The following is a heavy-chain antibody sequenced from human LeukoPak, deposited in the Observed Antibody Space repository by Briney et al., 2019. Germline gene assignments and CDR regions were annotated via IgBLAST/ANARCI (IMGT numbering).Heavy chain of an antibody. V-gene: IGHV3-30*04. CDR3: ASALESPFGGLFV. J-gene: IGHJ4*02. CDR2: ISYDGSNK. Sequence: GRSLRLSCAASGFTFSSYAMHWVRQAPGKGLEWVAVISYDGSNKYYAGSVKGRFTISRDNSKNTLYLQMNSLRAEDTALYSCASALESPFGGLFVWGQGTLVTVSS. CDR1: GFTFSSYA. D-gene: IGHD3-16*02.